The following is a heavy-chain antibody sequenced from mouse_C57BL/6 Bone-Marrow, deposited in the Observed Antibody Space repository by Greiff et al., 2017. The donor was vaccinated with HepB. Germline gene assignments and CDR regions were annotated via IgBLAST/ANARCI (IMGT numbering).Heavy chain of an antibody. CDR1: GYTFTSYW. CDR3: AIYYGSSSWVAY. J-gene: IGHJ3*01. Sequence: VQLQQPGAELVKPGASVKLSCKASGYTFTSYWMQWVKQRPGQGLEWIGEIDPSDSYTNYNQKFKGKATLTVDTSSSTAYMRRSSLTSEDSAVYYCAIYYGSSSWVAYWGQGTLVTVSA. V-gene: IGHV1-50*01. D-gene: IGHD1-1*01. CDR2: IDPSDSYT.